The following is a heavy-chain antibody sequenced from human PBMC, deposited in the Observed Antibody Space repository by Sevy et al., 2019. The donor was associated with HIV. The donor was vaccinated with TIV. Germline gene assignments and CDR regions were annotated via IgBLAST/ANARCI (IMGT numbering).Heavy chain of an antibody. Sequence: SETLSLTCAVSGYSISSGYYWGWIRQPPGKGLEWIGSIYHSGSTHYNPSLKSRVTISVDTSKNQFSLKLSSVTAADTAVYYCARDRVPAATSDAFDIWGQGTMVTVSS. CDR3: ARDRVPAATSDAFDI. CDR1: GYSISSGYY. V-gene: IGHV4-38-2*02. CDR2: IYHSGST. J-gene: IGHJ3*02. D-gene: IGHD2-2*01.